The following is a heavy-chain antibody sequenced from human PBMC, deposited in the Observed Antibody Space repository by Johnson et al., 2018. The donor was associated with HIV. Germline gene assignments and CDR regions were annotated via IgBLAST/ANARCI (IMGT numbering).Heavy chain of an antibody. Sequence: QVQLVESGGGVVQPGRSLRLSCAASGFIFSSYAMHWVRQAPGKGLEWVAVISYDGSNKYYADSVKGRFTIPRDNSKNTVYLQMKSLRAEDTAVYYCARGIAPGGHYDSSGYYGDAFDTWGQGTMVTVSS. CDR3: ARGIAPGGHYDSSGYYGDAFDT. D-gene: IGHD3-22*01. J-gene: IGHJ3*02. V-gene: IGHV3-30*04. CDR1: GFIFSSYA. CDR2: ISYDGSNK.